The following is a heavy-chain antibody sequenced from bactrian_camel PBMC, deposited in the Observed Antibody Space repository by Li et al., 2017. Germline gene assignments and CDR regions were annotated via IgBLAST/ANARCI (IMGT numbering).Heavy chain of an antibody. CDR2: ADIHGNQ. Sequence: QVQLVESGGGSVQAGGSLRLTCAASEDLAWRWCMAWFRQVPGKEREAVAGADIHGNQWYKDSVKGRVTIAKDNTKNTLYLEMNSLEPDDSAMYFCAAYLAVSRCHASLEASLYTEWGQGTQVTVS. CDR3: AAYLAVSRCHASLEASLYTE. D-gene: IGHD3*01. CDR1: EDLAWRWC. J-gene: IGHJ4*01. V-gene: IGHV3S55*01.